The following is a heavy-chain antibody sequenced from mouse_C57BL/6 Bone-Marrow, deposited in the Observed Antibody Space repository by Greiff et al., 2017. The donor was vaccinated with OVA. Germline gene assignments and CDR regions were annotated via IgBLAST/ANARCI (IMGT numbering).Heavy chain of an antibody. Sequence: QVQLQQPGAELVKPGASVKLSCKASGYTFTSYWLQWVKQRPGQGLEWIGEIDPSDSYTNYNQKFKGKATLTVDTSSSTAYMQLSSLTSEDSAVYYCARGDYYGGSHFGYWGQGTTLTVSS. J-gene: IGHJ2*01. D-gene: IGHD1-1*01. CDR3: ARGDYYGGSHFGY. CDR2: IDPSDSYT. CDR1: GYTFTSYW. V-gene: IGHV1-50*01.